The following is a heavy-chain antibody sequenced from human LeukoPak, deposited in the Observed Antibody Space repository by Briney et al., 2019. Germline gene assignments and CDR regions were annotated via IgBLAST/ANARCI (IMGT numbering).Heavy chain of an antibody. V-gene: IGHV3-9*01. CDR1: GFTFDDYA. CDR2: ISWSSGSI. J-gene: IGHJ6*02. Sequence: GGSLRLSCAASGFTFDDYAMHWVRQAPGKGLEWVSGISWSSGSIGYADSVKGRFTISRDNAKNSLYLQMNSLRAEDTALYYCAKDVGDCSSTSCYYYYYGMDVWGQGTTVTVSS. CDR3: AKDVGDCSSTSCYYYYYGMDV. D-gene: IGHD2-2*01.